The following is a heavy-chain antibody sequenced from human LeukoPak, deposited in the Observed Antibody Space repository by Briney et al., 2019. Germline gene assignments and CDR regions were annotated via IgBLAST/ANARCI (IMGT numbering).Heavy chain of an antibody. CDR2: ISGSGGGT. Sequence: GGSLRLSCAASRFTFSSYAMSWVRQAPGKGLEWVSGISGSGGGTYYADSVKGRFTISRDNSKNTLYLQMNSLRAEDTAVYYCARDQVIESVYSSHHYFDYWGQGTLVTVSS. CDR3: ARDQVIESVYSSHHYFDY. V-gene: IGHV3-23*01. D-gene: IGHD4-11*01. CDR1: RFTFSSYA. J-gene: IGHJ4*02.